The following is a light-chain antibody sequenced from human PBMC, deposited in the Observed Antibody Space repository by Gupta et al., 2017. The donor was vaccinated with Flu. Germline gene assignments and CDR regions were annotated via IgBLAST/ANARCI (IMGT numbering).Light chain of an antibody. J-gene: IGLJ3*02. CDR1: SSDVGGYNY. CDR2: EVS. CDR3: SSYAGSNSPWV. V-gene: IGLV2-8*01. Sequence: QSALTQPPSASGSPGPSVTISCTGTSSDVGGYNYVSWYQQHPGKAPKLMIYEVSKRPSGVPDRFSGSKSGNTASLTVSGLQAEDEADYYCSSYAGSNSPWVFGGGTKLTVL.